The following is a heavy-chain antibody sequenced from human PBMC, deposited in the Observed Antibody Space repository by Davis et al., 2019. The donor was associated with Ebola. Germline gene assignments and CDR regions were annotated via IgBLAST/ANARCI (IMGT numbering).Heavy chain of an antibody. CDR2: ISGSGGST. V-gene: IGHV3-23*01. Sequence: GESLKISCAASGFTFSSYAMSWVRQAPGKGLEWVSAISGSGGSTYYADSVKGRFTISRDNSKNTLYLQMNSLRAEDTAVYYCAKGRAVTQQWLVPTDVYFDYWGQGTLVTVSS. J-gene: IGHJ4*02. CDR3: AKGRAVTQQWLVPTDVYFDY. D-gene: IGHD6-19*01. CDR1: GFTFSSYA.